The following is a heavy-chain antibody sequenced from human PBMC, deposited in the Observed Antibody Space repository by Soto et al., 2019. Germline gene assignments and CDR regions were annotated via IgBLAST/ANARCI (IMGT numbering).Heavy chain of an antibody. J-gene: IGHJ6*02. CDR2: INAGNGNR. V-gene: IGHV1-3*01. D-gene: IGHD3-22*01. CDR1: GYTFSSYA. Sequence: GASVKVSCKASGYTFSSYAMHWVRQAPGQRLEWMGWINAGNGNRKYSQKFQGRVTMTTDTSTRTAYMDMRSLRSDDTAVYYCARGGYYDSSGARNYHYYGMDVWGQGTTVTVSS. CDR3: ARGGYYDSSGARNYHYYGMDV.